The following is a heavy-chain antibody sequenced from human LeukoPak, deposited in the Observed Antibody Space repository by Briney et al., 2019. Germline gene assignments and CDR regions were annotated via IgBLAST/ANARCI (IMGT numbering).Heavy chain of an antibody. CDR1: GFIFSDYG. V-gene: IGHV3-30*02. CDR2: IRYDGSNK. Sequence: GGSLRLSCAASGFIFSDYGMHWVRQAPGKGLEWVTFIRYDGSNKYYADSVKGRFTISRDNSKNTLYLQMNSLRAEDTAVYYCARDPIWYDSSGQLGYWGQGTLVTVSS. CDR3: ARDPIWYDSSGQLGY. J-gene: IGHJ4*02. D-gene: IGHD3-22*01.